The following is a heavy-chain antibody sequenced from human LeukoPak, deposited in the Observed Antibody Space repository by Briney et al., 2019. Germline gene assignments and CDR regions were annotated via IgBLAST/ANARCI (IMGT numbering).Heavy chain of an antibody. V-gene: IGHV3-23*01. CDR1: GFTFSSYA. J-gene: IGHJ4*02. D-gene: IGHD6-19*01. CDR2: ISGSGGST. Sequence: GASLRLSCAASGFTFSSYAMSWVRQAPGKGLEWVSAISGSGGSTYYADSVKGRFTISRDNSKNTPYLQMNSLRAEDTAVYYCAKVGQQWLVFDYWGQGTLVTVSS. CDR3: AKVGQQWLVFDY.